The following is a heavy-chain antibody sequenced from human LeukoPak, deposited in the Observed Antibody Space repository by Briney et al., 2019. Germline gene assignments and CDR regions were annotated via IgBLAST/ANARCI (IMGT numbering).Heavy chain of an antibody. V-gene: IGHV4-59*12. CDR2: IYYSGST. J-gene: IGHJ4*02. D-gene: IGHD5-12*01. Sequence: SETLSLTCSVSAGSITRYYWTWIRQAPGKGLEWIGYIYYSGSTNYNPSLKSRVTISLDMSKNQFSLNLTSVTAADTAMYYCARYRGASGYHFDYWGQGTLVTVSS. CDR1: AGSITRYY. CDR3: ARYRGASGYHFDY.